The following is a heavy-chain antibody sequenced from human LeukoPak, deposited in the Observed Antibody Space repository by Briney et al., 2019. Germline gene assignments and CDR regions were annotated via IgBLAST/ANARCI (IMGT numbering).Heavy chain of an antibody. CDR3: AGCSGASCYYITSPLYFDY. D-gene: IGHD2-15*01. CDR1: GGSISSYY. V-gene: IGHV4-4*07. Sequence: NPSETLSLTCTVSGGSISSYYWSWIRQPAGKGLEWIGRIYTSGSTNYNPSLKSRVTMSVDTSKNQFSLKLSSVTAADTAVYYCAGCSGASCYYITSPLYFDYWGQGTLVTVSS. J-gene: IGHJ4*02. CDR2: IYTSGST.